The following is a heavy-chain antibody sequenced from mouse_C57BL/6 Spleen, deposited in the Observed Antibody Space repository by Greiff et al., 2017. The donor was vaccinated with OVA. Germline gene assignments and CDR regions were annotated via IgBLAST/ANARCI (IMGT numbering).Heavy chain of an antibody. V-gene: IGHV1-58*01. CDR2: IYLGNGYT. J-gene: IGHJ2*01. CDR3: ARANWESDY. D-gene: IGHD4-1*01. Sequence: VQLQQSGAELVRPGSSVKMSCKTSGYTFTSYGINWVKQRPGQGLEWIGYIYLGNGYTEYNEKFQGKATLTSDTSSSTAYMQLSSLTSEDSAIYFCARANWESDYWGQGTTLTVSS. CDR1: GYTFTSYG.